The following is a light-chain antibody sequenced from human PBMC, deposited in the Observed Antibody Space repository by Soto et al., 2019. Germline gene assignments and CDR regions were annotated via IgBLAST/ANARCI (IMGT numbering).Light chain of an antibody. V-gene: IGKV1-6*01. Sequence: AIQMTQSPSSLSASVGDRVTITCRASQAIRNDLGWYQQKPGKAPNLLIFGASNLQAGVPVRFSASGSGTNFTLTISNLQPEDFAVYYCQQYNNWPITFGQGTRLEIK. CDR2: GAS. CDR3: QQYNNWPIT. J-gene: IGKJ5*01. CDR1: QAIRND.